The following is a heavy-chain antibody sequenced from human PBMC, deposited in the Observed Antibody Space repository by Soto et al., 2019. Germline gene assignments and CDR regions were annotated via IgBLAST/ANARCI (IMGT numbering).Heavy chain of an antibody. CDR3: ARDLGTAAGFDY. CDR1: GGSISSNNW. Sequence: PSETLSLTCAVSGGSISSNNWWTWVRQPPGKGLEWIGEIYHSGSTNYNPSLKSRVTISVDKSKNQVSLKLSSVTAADTAVYYCARDLGTAAGFDYWGQGTLVTVSS. CDR2: IYHSGST. D-gene: IGHD6-13*01. V-gene: IGHV4-4*02. J-gene: IGHJ4*02.